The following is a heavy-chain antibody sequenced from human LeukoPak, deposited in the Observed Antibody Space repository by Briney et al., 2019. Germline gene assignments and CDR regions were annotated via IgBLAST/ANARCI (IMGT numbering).Heavy chain of an antibody. CDR2: IYYSGSI. CDR1: GGSISSYY. CDR3: ARGGFTANFDY. D-gene: IGHD3-10*01. V-gene: IGHV4-59*12. J-gene: IGHJ4*02. Sequence: PSETLSLACTVSGGSISSYYWNWIRQPPGKGLEWIGYIYYSGSIGYNPSLKSRVTMSVDTSKNQFSLKLSSVTAADTAVYYCARGGFTANFDYWGQGTLVTVSS.